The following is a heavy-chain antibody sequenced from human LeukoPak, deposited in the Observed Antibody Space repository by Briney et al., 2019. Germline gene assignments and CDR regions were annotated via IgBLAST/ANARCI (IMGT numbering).Heavy chain of an antibody. CDR1: GDSVSNGNYY. Sequence: SETLSLTCTVSGDSVSNGNYYWSWLRQPPGKALEWIGYIYYTGKTYYNPSLKSRVTISVDTSKNQFSLKLSSVTAADTAVYYCARDASSWTGYPSGAFDIWGQGTMVTVSS. CDR3: ARDASSWTGYPSGAFDI. D-gene: IGHD3/OR15-3a*01. CDR2: IYYTGKT. J-gene: IGHJ3*02. V-gene: IGHV4-61*01.